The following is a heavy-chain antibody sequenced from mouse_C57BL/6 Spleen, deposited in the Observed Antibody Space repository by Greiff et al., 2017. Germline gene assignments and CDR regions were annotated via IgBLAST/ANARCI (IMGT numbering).Heavy chain of an antibody. CDR1: GFSLSTFGMG. CDR2: IWWDDDK. V-gene: IGHV8-8*01. CDR3: ARMRADSSGYDAMDY. D-gene: IGHD3-2*02. Sequence: QVTLKESGPGILQPSQTLSLTCSFSGFSLSTFGMGVGWIRQPSGKGLEWLAHIWWDDDKYYNPALKSRLTISKDTSKHQVFLKIANVDTADTATYYCARMRADSSGYDAMDYWGQGTSVTVSS. J-gene: IGHJ4*01.